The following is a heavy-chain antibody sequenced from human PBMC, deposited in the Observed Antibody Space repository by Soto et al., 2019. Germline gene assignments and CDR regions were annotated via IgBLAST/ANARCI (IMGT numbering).Heavy chain of an antibody. Sequence: QVQLQESGPGLVKPSETLSLTCTVSGGSVSSGSYYWSWIRQPPGKGLEWIGYIYYSGSTNYNPSLKSLVTISVDTSKNQFSLKLSSVTAAYTAVYYCVRASGSYPFDYWGQGTLVTVSS. V-gene: IGHV4-61*01. CDR2: IYYSGST. D-gene: IGHD1-26*01. J-gene: IGHJ4*02. CDR1: GGSVSSGSYY. CDR3: VRASGSYPFDY.